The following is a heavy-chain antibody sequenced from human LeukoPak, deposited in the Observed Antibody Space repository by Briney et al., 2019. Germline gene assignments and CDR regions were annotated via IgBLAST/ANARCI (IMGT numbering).Heavy chain of an antibody. CDR2: IYSSGAT. D-gene: IGHD6-6*01. CDR1: GGSISSYY. Sequence: SETLSLTCSVSGGSISSYYWSWIRKPAGKGLEWIGRIYSSGATNYNPSLKSRVTMSVDTSRNQFSLKLGSVTAADTAVYYCARGLYSSSSPFWGQGTLVTVSS. V-gene: IGHV4-4*07. J-gene: IGHJ4*02. CDR3: ARGLYSSSSPF.